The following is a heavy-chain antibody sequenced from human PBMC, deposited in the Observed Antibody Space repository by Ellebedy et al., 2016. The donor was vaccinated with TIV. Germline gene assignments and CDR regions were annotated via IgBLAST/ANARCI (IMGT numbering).Heavy chain of an antibody. J-gene: IGHJ4*02. V-gene: IGHV4-59*01. CDR1: GGSMTSFY. CDR2: TYYTGST. Sequence: SETLSLTCTVSGGSMTSFYWNWLRQPPGKGLEWLGYTYYTGSTNYKPSLKSRLAISIDRAKNQFSLNLTSVTAADTAVYYCARATTVMVSGRFEYWGQGILVTVSP. CDR3: ARATTVMVSGRFEY. D-gene: IGHD5-18*01.